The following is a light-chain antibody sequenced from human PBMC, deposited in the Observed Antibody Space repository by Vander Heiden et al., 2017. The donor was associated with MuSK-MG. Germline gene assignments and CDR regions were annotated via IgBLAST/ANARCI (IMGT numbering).Light chain of an antibody. CDR2: GVS. V-gene: IGKV3-20*01. CDR1: QSVSSSY. J-gene: IGKJ2*01. Sequence: ELVLTQSPGTLSLSPGERATLSCRASQSVSSSYLAWYQQKPGQAPRLVIYGVSNRATGIPDRFSGSGSGTDFTLTISRLEPEDFAVYYCQQYGSSPPYTFGQGTKVEIK. CDR3: QQYGSSPPYT.